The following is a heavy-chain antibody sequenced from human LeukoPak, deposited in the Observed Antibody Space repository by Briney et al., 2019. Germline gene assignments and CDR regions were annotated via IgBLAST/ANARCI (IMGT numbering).Heavy chain of an antibody. D-gene: IGHD5-12*01. J-gene: IGHJ4*02. CDR2: IKEDGSEE. Sequence: GGSLRLSCVASGFTFSRYWMTWFRQAPGKGLEWVANIKEDGSEENYVDSVKGRFTISRDNAKNSLYLQLNSLRVDDTAVYYCARAYTDYAEGGYWGQGTLITVSS. CDR3: ARAYTDYAEGGY. V-gene: IGHV3-7*01. CDR1: GFTFSRYW.